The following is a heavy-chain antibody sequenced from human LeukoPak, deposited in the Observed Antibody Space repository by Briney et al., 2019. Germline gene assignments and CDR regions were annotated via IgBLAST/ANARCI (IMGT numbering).Heavy chain of an antibody. CDR3: ARLSGSFRLDY. Sequence: GGSLRLSCAASGFSFSSFSVNWVRQAPGKGLQWLSYISSSSRTIYYADSVKGRLTISRDNVKNSVYLQMNSLRAEDTAVYYCARLSGSFRLDYWGQGTLITVSS. J-gene: IGHJ4*02. D-gene: IGHD3-10*01. CDR2: ISSSSRTI. V-gene: IGHV3-48*01. CDR1: GFSFSSFS.